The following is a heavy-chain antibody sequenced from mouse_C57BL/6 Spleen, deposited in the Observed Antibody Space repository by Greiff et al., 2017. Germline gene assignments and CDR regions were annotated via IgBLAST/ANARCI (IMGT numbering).Heavy chain of an antibody. D-gene: IGHD1-1*01. Sequence: QVQLQQPGAELVKPGASVKLSCKASGYTFTSYWMHWVKQRPGQGLEWIGMIHPNSGSTNYNEKFKGKATFTADTSSNTAYMQLSSLTTEDSAIYYCARALYGSSYGAWFAYWGQGTLVTVSA. CDR2: IHPNSGST. CDR3: ARALYGSSYGAWFAY. CDR1: GYTFTSYW. V-gene: IGHV1-64*01. J-gene: IGHJ3*01.